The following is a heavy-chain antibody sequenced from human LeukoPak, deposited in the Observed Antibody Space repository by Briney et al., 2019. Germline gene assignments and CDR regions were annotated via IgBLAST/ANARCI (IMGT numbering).Heavy chain of an antibody. Sequence: SETLSLTCTDSDGSISSYYWSWIRQPAGKGLEWIGRIYSSGSTNYNPSLKSRVTMSVDTSKNQFSLKLSSVTAADTAVYYCARDRYDSVYNWFDPWGQGTLVTVSS. V-gene: IGHV4-4*07. CDR2: IYSSGST. J-gene: IGHJ5*02. CDR1: DGSISSYY. CDR3: ARDRYDSVYNWFDP. D-gene: IGHD3-22*01.